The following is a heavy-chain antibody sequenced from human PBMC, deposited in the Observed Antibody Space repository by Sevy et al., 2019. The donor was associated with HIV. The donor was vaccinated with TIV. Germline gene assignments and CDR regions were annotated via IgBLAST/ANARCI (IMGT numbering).Heavy chain of an antibody. CDR3: TTGAWGGFDY. CDR1: GFTFSNAW. Sequence: GGSLRLSCAASGFTFSNAWMSWVRQAPGKGLEWVGRIKSKTEGGTTDYAAPVKGRFTISRDDSKNTLYLQMNSLKTEDTAVYYCTTGAWGGFDYWGQGTLVTVSS. CDR2: IKSKTEGGTT. V-gene: IGHV3-15*01. J-gene: IGHJ4*02. D-gene: IGHD3-16*01.